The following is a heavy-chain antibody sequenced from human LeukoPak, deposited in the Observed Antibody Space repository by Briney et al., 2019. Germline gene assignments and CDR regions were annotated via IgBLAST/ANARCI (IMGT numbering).Heavy chain of an antibody. CDR3: ARQVRATRVFDY. V-gene: IGHV5-51*01. J-gene: IGHJ4*02. CDR2: IYPDNSDT. CDR1: GYSFTSYW. D-gene: IGHD1-26*01. Sequence: GESLKTSCKGSGYSFTSYWIGWVRQMPGKGLEWMGIIYPDNSDTRYSPSFQGQDTISADKSVNTAYQQWSSLKASDTAMYYCARQVRATRVFDYWGQGTLVTVSS.